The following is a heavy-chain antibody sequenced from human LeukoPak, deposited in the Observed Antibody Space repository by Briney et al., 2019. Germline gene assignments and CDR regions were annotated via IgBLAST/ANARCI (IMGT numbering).Heavy chain of an antibody. J-gene: IGHJ4*02. CDR2: INPNTGGT. CDR3: ARDEHYDSSGYFY. Sequence: ASVKVSCKTSGYTFTHSFVHWVRQASGQGLEWMGWINPNTGGTNIAQKFQDRVTMTRGTSISTAYMEMSRLTSDDTAVYYCARDEHYDSSGYFYWGQGALVTVSS. CDR1: GYTFTHSF. D-gene: IGHD3-22*01. V-gene: IGHV1-2*02.